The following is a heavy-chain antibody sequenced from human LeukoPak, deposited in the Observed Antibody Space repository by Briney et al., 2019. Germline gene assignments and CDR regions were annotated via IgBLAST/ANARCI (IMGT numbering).Heavy chain of an antibody. CDR2: IYSGGST. V-gene: IGHV3-53*01. Sequence: GGSLRLSCAASGFIFSNYAMSWVRQAPGKGLEWVSVIYSGGSTYYADSVKGRFTISRDNSKNTLYLQVNSLRAEDTAVYYCARGSVVIPDYWSQGTLVTVSS. CDR3: ARGSVVIPDY. J-gene: IGHJ4*02. D-gene: IGHD2-21*01. CDR1: GFIFSNYA.